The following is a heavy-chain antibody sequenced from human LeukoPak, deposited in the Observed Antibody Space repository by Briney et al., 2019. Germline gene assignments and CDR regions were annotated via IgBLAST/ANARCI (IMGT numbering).Heavy chain of an antibody. J-gene: IGHJ4*02. V-gene: IGHV3-33*01. CDR1: GFTFSAYG. CDR2: IWSDGGKS. D-gene: IGHD2-2*01. Sequence: GRSLTLSCAASGFTFSAYGMHWVRQAPGKGLEWVAVIWSDGGKSYNSDSVKGRLTISRDNSKNTLYLQMNSLRADDTAVYYCATDSIGPATDFDYWGQGTLATVSS. CDR3: ATDSIGPATDFDY.